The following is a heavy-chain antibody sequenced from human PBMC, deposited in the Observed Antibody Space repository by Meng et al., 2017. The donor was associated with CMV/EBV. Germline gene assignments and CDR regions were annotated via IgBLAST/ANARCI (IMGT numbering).Heavy chain of an antibody. D-gene: IGHD6-13*01. CDR2: INHSGST. J-gene: IGHJ4*02. CDR3: ARTRYSNPFDY. Sequence: SQTRSLTCAVYGGSFSGYYWSWIRQPPGKGLEWIGEINHSGSTNYNPSLKSRVTISVDTSKNQFSLKLSSVTAADTAVYYCARTRYSNPFDYWGQGTLVTVSS. V-gene: IGHV4-34*01. CDR1: GGSFSGYY.